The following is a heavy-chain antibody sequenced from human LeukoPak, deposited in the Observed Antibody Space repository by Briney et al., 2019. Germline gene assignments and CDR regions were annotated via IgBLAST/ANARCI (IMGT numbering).Heavy chain of an antibody. J-gene: IGHJ6*03. V-gene: IGHV4-39*01. CDR2: IYYSGST. Sequence: PSETLSLTCTVSGGSISSSSYYWGWIRQPPGKGLEWIGSIYYSGSTYYNPSLKSRVTISVDTSKNQFSLKLSSVTAADTAVYYCARGEWWAGNYMDVWGKGTTAIVSS. CDR3: ARGEWWAGNYMDV. D-gene: IGHD2-8*01. CDR1: GGSISSSSYY.